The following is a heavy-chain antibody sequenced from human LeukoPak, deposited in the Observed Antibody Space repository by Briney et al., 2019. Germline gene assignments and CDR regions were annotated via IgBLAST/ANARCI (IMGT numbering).Heavy chain of an antibody. Sequence: SVKVSCKASGGTFSSYAISWVRQAPGQGLEWMGGIIPIFGTANYAQKFQGRVTITADESTSTAYMELSSLRSEDTAVYYCAVAGLQLRTHYYYYGMDVWGQGTTVTVSS. J-gene: IGHJ6*02. CDR2: IIPIFGTA. D-gene: IGHD1-1*01. V-gene: IGHV1-69*13. CDR1: GGTFSSYA. CDR3: AVAGLQLRTHYYYYGMDV.